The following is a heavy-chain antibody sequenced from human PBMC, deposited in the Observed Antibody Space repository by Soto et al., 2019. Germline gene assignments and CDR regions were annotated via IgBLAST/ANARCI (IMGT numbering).Heavy chain of an antibody. Sequence: SETLSLTCTVSGGSISSYYWSWIRQPPGKGLEWIGYIYYSGSTNYNPSLKSRVTISVDTPKNQFSLKLTSVTAADTAVYYCARGVATIGPRGQGTLVTVSS. CDR3: ARGVATIGP. CDR1: GGSISSYY. CDR2: IYYSGST. D-gene: IGHD5-12*01. J-gene: IGHJ5*02. V-gene: IGHV4-59*01.